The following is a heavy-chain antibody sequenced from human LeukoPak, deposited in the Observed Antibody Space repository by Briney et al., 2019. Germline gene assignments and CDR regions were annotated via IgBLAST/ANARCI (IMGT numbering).Heavy chain of an antibody. CDR2: IYHSGST. CDR3: AREVAAGFH. V-gene: IGHV4-38-2*02. Sequence: PSETLSLTCTVSGYSISSGYYWGWIRQPPGKGLEWIGSIYHSGSTYYNPSLESRVTISVDTSKNQFSLKLSSVTAADTAVYYCAREVAAGFHWGQGTLVTVSS. J-gene: IGHJ4*02. CDR1: GYSISSGYY. D-gene: IGHD2-15*01.